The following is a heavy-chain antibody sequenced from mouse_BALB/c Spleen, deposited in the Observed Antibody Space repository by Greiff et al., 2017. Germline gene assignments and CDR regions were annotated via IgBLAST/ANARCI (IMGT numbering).Heavy chain of an antibody. Sequence: EVKVEESGGGLVQPGGSMKLSCVASGFTFSNYWMNWVRQSPEKGLEWVAEIRLKSNNYATHYAESVKGRFTISRDDSKSSVYLQMNNLRAEDTGIYYCTRKGDYGNHWYFDVWGAGTTVTVSS. D-gene: IGHD2-1*01. CDR1: GFTFSNYW. CDR2: IRLKSNNYAT. J-gene: IGHJ1*01. CDR3: TRKGDYGNHWYFDV. V-gene: IGHV6-6*02.